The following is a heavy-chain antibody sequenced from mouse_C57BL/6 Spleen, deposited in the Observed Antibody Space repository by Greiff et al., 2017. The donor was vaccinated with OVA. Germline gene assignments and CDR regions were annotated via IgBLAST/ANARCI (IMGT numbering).Heavy chain of an antibody. D-gene: IGHD2-2*01. CDR3: ASGYTGYAMDY. CDR1: GFSLTSYG. CDR2: IWRGGST. Sequence: QVQLTESVPGLVQPSQSLSITCTVSGFSLTSYGVHWVRPSPGKGLAWLGVIWRGGSTDYNAAFISRLGISKDNSKSQVFFKMNSLQADDTAIYYCASGYTGYAMDYWGQGTSVTVSS. V-gene: IGHV2-2*01. J-gene: IGHJ4*01.